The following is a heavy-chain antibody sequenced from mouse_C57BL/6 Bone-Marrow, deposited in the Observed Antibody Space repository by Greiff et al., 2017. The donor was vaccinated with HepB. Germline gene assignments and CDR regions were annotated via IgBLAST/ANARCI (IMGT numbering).Heavy chain of an antibody. CDR3: ARDAEDYYGSSPYWYFDV. CDR1: GFTFSDFY. Sequence: EVKLMESGGGLVQSGRSLRLSCATSGFTFSDFYMEWVRQAPGKGLEWIAASRNKANDYTTAYSASVKGRFIVSRDTSQSILYLQMNALRAEDTAIYYCARDAEDYYGSSPYWYFDVWGTGTTVTVSS. V-gene: IGHV7-1*01. CDR2: SRNKANDYTT. J-gene: IGHJ1*03. D-gene: IGHD1-1*01.